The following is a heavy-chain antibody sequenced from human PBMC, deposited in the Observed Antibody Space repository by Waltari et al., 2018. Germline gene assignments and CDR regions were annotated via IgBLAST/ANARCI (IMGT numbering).Heavy chain of an antibody. Sequence: EVQLVETGGGLIQPGGSLRLSCAASGFTVSSNYMSWVRQAPGKGLEWVSVIYSGGSTYYADSVKGRFNISRDDSKNTLYLQMNSLKTEDTAVYYCTGTAWLIAGLDVWGQGTTVTVSS. D-gene: IGHD6-19*01. CDR2: IYSGGST. J-gene: IGHJ6*02. CDR3: TGTAWLIAGLDV. CDR1: GFTVSSNY. V-gene: IGHV3-53*02.